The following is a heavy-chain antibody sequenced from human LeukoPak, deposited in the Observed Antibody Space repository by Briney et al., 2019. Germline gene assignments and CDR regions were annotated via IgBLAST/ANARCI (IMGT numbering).Heavy chain of an antibody. Sequence: GESLKISCKGSGYSFTSYWIGWVRQMPGKGLEWMGIIYPGDSDTRYSPSFQGQVTISAGKSISTAYLQWSSLKASDTAMYYCARGEYCSGGSCYFDYWGQGTLVTVSS. CDR3: ARGEYCSGGSCYFDY. D-gene: IGHD2-15*01. V-gene: IGHV5-51*01. CDR2: IYPGDSDT. CDR1: GYSFTSYW. J-gene: IGHJ4*02.